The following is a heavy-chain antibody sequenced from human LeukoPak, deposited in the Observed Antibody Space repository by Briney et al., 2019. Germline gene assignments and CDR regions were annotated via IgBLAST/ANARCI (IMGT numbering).Heavy chain of an antibody. CDR3: AREDWVPDCSGGSCYYMDV. Sequence: PGGSLRLSCAASGFTFDDYGMSWVRQAPGKGLELVSGINWNGGSTGYADSVKGRFTISRDNAKNSLYLQMNSLRAEDTALYYCAREDWVPDCSGGSCYYMDVWGKGTTVTVSS. CDR1: GFTFDDYG. V-gene: IGHV3-20*04. J-gene: IGHJ6*03. CDR2: INWNGGST. D-gene: IGHD2-15*01.